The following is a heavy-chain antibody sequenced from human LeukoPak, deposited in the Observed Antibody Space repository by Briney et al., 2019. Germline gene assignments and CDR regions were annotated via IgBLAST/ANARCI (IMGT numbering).Heavy chain of an antibody. J-gene: IGHJ4*02. Sequence: GGSLRLSCAASGFTFSSYWMSWVRQAPGKGLEWVANIKQDGSEKYYVDSVKGRFTISRDNAKNSLYLQMNSLRAEDTAVYYCARDAELGYCSSTSCYSGYWGQGTLVTVSS. CDR1: GFTFSSYW. V-gene: IGHV3-7*01. CDR2: IKQDGSEK. D-gene: IGHD2-2*01. CDR3: ARDAELGYCSSTSCYSGY.